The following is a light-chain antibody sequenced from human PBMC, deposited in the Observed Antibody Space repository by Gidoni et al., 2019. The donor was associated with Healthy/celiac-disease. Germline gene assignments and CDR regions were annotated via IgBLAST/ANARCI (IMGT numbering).Light chain of an antibody. V-gene: IGKV3-20*01. CDR1: QSVSSSY. CDR3: QQYGSSPLYT. J-gene: IGKJ2*01. CDR2: GAS. Sequence: ESVLTQSPGTLSLSPGERATLSCRASQSVSSSYLAWYQQTPGQAPRLLIYGASSRATGIPDRFSGSGSGTDFTLTISRLEPEDFAVYYCQQYGSSPLYTFGQXTKLEIK.